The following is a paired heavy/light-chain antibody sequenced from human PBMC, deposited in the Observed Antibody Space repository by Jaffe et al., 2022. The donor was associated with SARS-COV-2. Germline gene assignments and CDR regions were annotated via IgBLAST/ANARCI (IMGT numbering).Heavy chain of an antibody. CDR3: ARDEFPGELRRYCQY. V-gene: IGHV1-46*02. CDR1: GYTFNTFY. J-gene: IGHJ1*01. Sequence: QVQLVQSGAEVKKPGASVKVSCKASGYTFNTFYIHWVRQAPGQGPEWMGVINPGGGSTYYAPELQGRVTMTSDTSTSTVYMELTSLRHGDTAVYYCARDEFPGELRRYCQYWGQGTLVTVSS. CDR2: INPGGGST. D-gene: IGHD1-26*01.
Light chain of an antibody. V-gene: IGKV3-15*01. CDR3: QQYDSWPQ. CDR2: DAS. J-gene: IGKJ1*01. CDR1: QSISND. Sequence: EILMTQSPAILSVSPGERATLSCRASQSISNDLAWYQQKPGQAPRLLIYDASTRATGIPARFSGRGSGTEFTLTITSLQSEDFAVYYCQQYDSWPQFGQGTKVEIK.